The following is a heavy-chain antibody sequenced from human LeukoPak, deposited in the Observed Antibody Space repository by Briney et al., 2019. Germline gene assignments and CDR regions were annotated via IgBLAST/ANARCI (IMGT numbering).Heavy chain of an antibody. D-gene: IGHD3-3*01. CDR3: AKATGYDFWSGNDALDI. Sequence: PGGSLRLSCAASGFTFRNYAMSWVRQAPGKGLEWVSGISGSGVSSYYADSVKGRFTFSRDNSKNTLWLQMNSLRAEDTAVYYCAKATGYDFWSGNDALDIWGQGTMVTVSS. CDR1: GFTFRNYA. CDR2: ISGSGVSS. V-gene: IGHV3-23*01. J-gene: IGHJ3*02.